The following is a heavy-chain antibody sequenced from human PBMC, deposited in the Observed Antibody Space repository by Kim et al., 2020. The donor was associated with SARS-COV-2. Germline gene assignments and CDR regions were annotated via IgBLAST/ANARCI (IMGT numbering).Heavy chain of an antibody. D-gene: IGHD2-15*01. CDR3: ARVGKGVVVAATIDY. V-gene: IGHV4-34*01. J-gene: IGHJ4*02. Sequence: SRRRRVTISVDTSKNQFSLKLSSVTAADTAVYYCARVGKGVVVAATIDYWGQGTLVTVSS.